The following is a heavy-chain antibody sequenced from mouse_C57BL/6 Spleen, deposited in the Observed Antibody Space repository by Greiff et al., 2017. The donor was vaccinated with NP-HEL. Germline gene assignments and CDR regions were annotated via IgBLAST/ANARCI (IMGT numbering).Heavy chain of an antibody. V-gene: IGHV1-26*01. CDR3: AGDYGYDEGGY. D-gene: IGHD2-2*01. J-gene: IGHJ2*01. CDR2: INPNNGGT. CDR1: GYTFTDYY. Sequence: EVQLQQSGPELVKPGASVKISCKASGYTFTDYYMNWVKQSHGKSLEWIGDINPNNGGTSYKQKFKGKSTLTVDKSSSTAYMELRSLTSEDSAVYYCAGDYGYDEGGYWGQGTTLTVSS.